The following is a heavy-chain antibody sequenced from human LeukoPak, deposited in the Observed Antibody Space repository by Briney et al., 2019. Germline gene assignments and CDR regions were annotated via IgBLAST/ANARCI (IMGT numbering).Heavy chain of an antibody. J-gene: IGHJ6*02. V-gene: IGHV1-3*04. D-gene: IGHD3-10*01. Sequence: ASVKVSCKASGYTFSSYAMNWLRQAPGQRPEWMGWINIGNGNAKYSQKFQGRVTITRDTSASTAYMELSSLRSEDTAVYYCARPRGKSYYYYGMDVWGQGTTVTVS. CDR2: INIGNGNA. CDR3: ARPRGKSYYYYGMDV. CDR1: GYTFSSYA.